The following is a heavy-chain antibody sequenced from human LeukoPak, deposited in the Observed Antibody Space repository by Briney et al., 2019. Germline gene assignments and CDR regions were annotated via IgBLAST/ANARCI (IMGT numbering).Heavy chain of an antibody. J-gene: IGHJ4*02. V-gene: IGHV3-48*03. CDR3: ARAYYDSSGDY. CDR2: ISSSGSTI. CDR1: GFTFSIYE. D-gene: IGHD3-22*01. Sequence: TGGSLRLSCAVSGFTFSIYEMNWVRQAPGKGLEWVSYISSSGSTIYYADSVKGRFTISRDNAKNSLYLQMNSLRAEDTAVYYCARAYYDSSGDYWGQGTLVTVSS.